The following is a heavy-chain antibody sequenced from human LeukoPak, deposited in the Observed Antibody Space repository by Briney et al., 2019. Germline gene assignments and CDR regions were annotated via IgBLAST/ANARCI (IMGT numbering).Heavy chain of an antibody. CDR1: GGSFSSYY. Sequence: SETLSLTCTASGGSFSSYYWSWIRQPPGKGLEWMGNIYKGGSTNYNPSLKSRVTISVDTSKNQFSLKLSSVTAADTAVYYCARYCSSTSCSKYYYYGMDVWGQGTTVTVSS. V-gene: IGHV4-59*13. CDR3: ARYCSSTSCSKYYYYGMDV. J-gene: IGHJ6*02. CDR2: IYKGGST. D-gene: IGHD2-2*01.